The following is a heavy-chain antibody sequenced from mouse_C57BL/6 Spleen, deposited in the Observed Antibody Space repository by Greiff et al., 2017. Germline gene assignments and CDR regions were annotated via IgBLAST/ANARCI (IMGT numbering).Heavy chain of an antibody. V-gene: IGHV1-66*01. D-gene: IGHD1-1*01. CDR2: IYPGSGNT. CDR1: GYSFTSYY. Sequence: QVQLQQSGPELVKPRASVKISCKASGYSFTSYYIHWVKQRPGQGLEWIGWIYPGSGNTKYNEKFKGKATLTADTSSSTAYMQLSSLTSEDSAVYYCARYYGHYFDYWGQGTTLTVSS. CDR3: ARYYGHYFDY. J-gene: IGHJ2*01.